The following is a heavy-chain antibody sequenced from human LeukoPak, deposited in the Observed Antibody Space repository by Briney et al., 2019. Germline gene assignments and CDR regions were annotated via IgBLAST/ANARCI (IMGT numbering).Heavy chain of an antibody. J-gene: IGHJ5*02. Sequence: GGSLRLSCAASGFTFSSASMNWVRQAPGKGLEWVSYISSSSSTIYYADSVKGRFTISRDNSKNSLYLQMNSLRAEDTAVYDCARGSWSGGDLRSWFDPWGQGTLVTVSS. CDR2: ISSSSSTI. D-gene: IGHD2-21*01. CDR1: GFTFSSAS. CDR3: ARGSWSGGDLRSWFDP. V-gene: IGHV3-48*01.